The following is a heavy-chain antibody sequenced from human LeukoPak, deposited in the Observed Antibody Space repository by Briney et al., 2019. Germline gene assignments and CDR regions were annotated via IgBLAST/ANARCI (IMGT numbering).Heavy chain of an antibody. V-gene: IGHV4-34*01. D-gene: IGHD2-15*01. CDR1: GGSFSGYY. J-gene: IGHJ6*02. Sequence: PSETLSLTCAVYGGSFSGYYWSWLRQPPGKGLEWIGEINHSGSANYNPSLKSRVTISVDTSKNQFSLKLSSVTAADTAVYYCARYKGLYCSGGSCYSGSRETLGHGMDVWGQGTTVTVSS. CDR2: INHSGSA. CDR3: ARYKGLYCSGGSCYSGSRETLGHGMDV.